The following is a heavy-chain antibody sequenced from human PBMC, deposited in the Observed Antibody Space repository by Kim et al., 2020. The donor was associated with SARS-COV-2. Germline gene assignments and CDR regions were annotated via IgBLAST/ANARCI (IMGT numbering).Heavy chain of an antibody. V-gene: IGHV1-2*04. CDR3: ATSRLGVAYCSGGSCGFLDY. CDR1: GYTFTGYY. Sequence: ASVKVSCKASGYTFTGYYVHWVRQAPGQGLEWMGWINPNSGGTNYAQKFQGWVTMTRDTSISTAYMELSRLRSDETAVYYCATSRLGVAYCSGGSCGFLDYWGQGTLVTVSS. CDR2: INPNSGGT. D-gene: IGHD2-15*01. J-gene: IGHJ4*02.